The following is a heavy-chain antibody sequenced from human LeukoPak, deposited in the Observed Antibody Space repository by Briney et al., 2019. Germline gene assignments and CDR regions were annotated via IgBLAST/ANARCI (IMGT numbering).Heavy chain of an antibody. CDR1: GYTFTSYD. V-gene: IGHV1-8*01. D-gene: IGHD6-6*01. Sequence: ASVKVSCKASGYTFTSYDINWVRQATGQGLEWMGWMNPNSGNTGYAQKFQGRVTMTRNTSISTAYMELSSLRSEDTAVYYCARVPILASIAARGGAQNGFDPWGQGTLVTVSS. J-gene: IGHJ5*02. CDR3: ARVPILASIAARGGAQNGFDP. CDR2: MNPNSGNT.